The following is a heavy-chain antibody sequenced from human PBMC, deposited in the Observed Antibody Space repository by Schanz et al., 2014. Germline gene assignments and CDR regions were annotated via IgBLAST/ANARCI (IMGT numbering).Heavy chain of an antibody. D-gene: IGHD4-17*01. Sequence: QVQLQESGPGLVKPSDTLSLTCAVSGYSISRSNWWGWIRQPPGKGLEFIGYIYYSGNTYYNPSLKRRVTMSLDTSKNQFSRKLTSVTAVDTAVYYCAGMATVTYFDFWGQGALVTVSS. CDR1: GYSISRSNW. CDR2: IYYSGNT. V-gene: IGHV4-28*01. CDR3: AGMATVTYFDF. J-gene: IGHJ4*02.